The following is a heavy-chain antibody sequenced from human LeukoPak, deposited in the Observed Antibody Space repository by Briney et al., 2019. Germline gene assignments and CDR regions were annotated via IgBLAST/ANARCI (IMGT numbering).Heavy chain of an antibody. J-gene: IGHJ4*02. CDR1: GFSFSSYS. D-gene: IGHD3-16*01. Sequence: PGGSLRLSCSASGFSFSSYSMHWVRQPPGKGLEYVSTVSTSGDSTHYADSLRGRFTISRDNSKNTLYLQMNSLRAEDTAVYYCAKDNSRGEPHFDYWGQGTLVTVSS. CDR2: VSTSGDST. CDR3: AKDNSRGEPHFDY. V-gene: IGHV3-64*04.